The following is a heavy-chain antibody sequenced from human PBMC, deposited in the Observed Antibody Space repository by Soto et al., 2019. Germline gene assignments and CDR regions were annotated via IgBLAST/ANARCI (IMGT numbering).Heavy chain of an antibody. CDR3: AREDSHHDAFDI. CDR1: GFTFSSYS. CDR2: ISSSSSYI. D-gene: IGHD3-22*01. J-gene: IGHJ3*02. Sequence: PGGSLRLSCAASGFTFSSYSMNWVRQAPGKGLECVSSISSSSSYIYYADSVKGRFTISRDNAKNSLYLQMNSLRAEDTAVYYCAREDSHHDAFDIWGQGTMVTVSS. V-gene: IGHV3-21*01.